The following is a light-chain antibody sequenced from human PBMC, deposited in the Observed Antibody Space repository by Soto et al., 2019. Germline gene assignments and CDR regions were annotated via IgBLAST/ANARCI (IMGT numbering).Light chain of an antibody. CDR2: GAS. Sequence: EIVMTQSPATLSVSPGERATLSCRASQNVGNNLVWYQQKPGQAPRLLIYGASTRAAGIPDRFSGSGSGIEFTLTISGLQSDDFAVYYCQQFNNWPPWTFGQGTKVDIK. V-gene: IGKV3-15*01. J-gene: IGKJ1*01. CDR3: QQFNNWPPWT. CDR1: QNVGNN.